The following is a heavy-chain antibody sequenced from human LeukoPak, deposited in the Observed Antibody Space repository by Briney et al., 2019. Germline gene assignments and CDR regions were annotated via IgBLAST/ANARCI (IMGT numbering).Heavy chain of an antibody. CDR3: ARDPVVQAGHYYGMDV. D-gene: IGHD2-2*01. CDR1: GYTFTAYY. V-gene: IGHV1-2*02. Sequence: ASVKVSCKASGYTFTAYYMRWVRQAPGQGLEWMGWINPNSGATNYAQNFQGRVTMTADTSISTAYLDLSRLRSDDSAVYYCARDPVVQAGHYYGMDVWGQGTTVTVSS. J-gene: IGHJ6*02. CDR2: INPNSGAT.